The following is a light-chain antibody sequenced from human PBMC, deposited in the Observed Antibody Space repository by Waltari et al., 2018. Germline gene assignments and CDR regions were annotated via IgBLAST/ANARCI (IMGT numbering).Light chain of an antibody. CDR1: QIISNNY. CDR3: QQFGGSPKYT. J-gene: IGKJ2*01. Sequence: EIVLTQSPGTLSLSPGERATLSCRASQIISNNYLAWYQAKPGQAHRLRIYGISHRATGIPDRFSGGGSGTDFTITISRLEPEDFAVYYCQQFGGSPKYTFGQGTKLEIK. V-gene: IGKV3-20*01. CDR2: GIS.